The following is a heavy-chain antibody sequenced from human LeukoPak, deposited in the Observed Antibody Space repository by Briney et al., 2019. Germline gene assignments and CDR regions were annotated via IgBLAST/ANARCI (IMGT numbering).Heavy chain of an antibody. D-gene: IGHD6-19*01. CDR1: GGSFSGYY. Sequence: SETLPLTCAVYGGSFSGYYWSWIRQPPGKGLEWIGEINHSGSTNYNPSLKSRVTISVDTSKNQFSLKLSSVTAADTAVYYCAGPTPRYSSGRDAFDIWGQGTMVTVSS. CDR3: AGPTPRYSSGRDAFDI. CDR2: INHSGST. V-gene: IGHV4-34*01. J-gene: IGHJ3*02.